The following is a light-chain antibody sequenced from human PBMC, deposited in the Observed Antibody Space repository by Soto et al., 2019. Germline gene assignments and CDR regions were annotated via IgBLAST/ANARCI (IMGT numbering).Light chain of an antibody. Sequence: EIVLTQSPGTRSLSPGERATLSCRASQSVGGSYLAWYQQRPGQAPRLLIYDASTRATGIPDRFSGSGSGTDFTLTISRLEPEDFAVYHCQQYGSSYTFGQGTRLEIK. J-gene: IGKJ2*01. V-gene: IGKV3-20*01. CDR2: DAS. CDR3: QQYGSSYT. CDR1: QSVGGSY.